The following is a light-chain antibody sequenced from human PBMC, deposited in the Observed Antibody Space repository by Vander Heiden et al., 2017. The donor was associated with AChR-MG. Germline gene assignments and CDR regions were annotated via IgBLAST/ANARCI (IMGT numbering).Light chain of an antibody. CDR2: GAS. J-gene: IGKJ2*01. V-gene: IGKV4-1*01. Sequence: DIVMTQSPDSLAVSLGERATINCKSSQSVLYSSNNKNYLAWCHQKPGQPPKLLISGASSRESGVPDRFSGSGSGTDFTLTINSLQAEDVAVYYCQQCYSPPYTFGQGTKLEIK. CDR3: QQCYSPPYT. CDR1: QSVLYSSNNKNY.